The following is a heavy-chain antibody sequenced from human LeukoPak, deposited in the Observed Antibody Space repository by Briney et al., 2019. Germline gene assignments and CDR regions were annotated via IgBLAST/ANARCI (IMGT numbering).Heavy chain of an antibody. CDR3: ARAVEGSSSGGMGLDY. CDR1: GFTFSSYA. D-gene: IGHD6-6*01. CDR2: ISGGGGST. Sequence: GGSLRLSCAASGFTFSSYAMSWVRQAPGKGLEWVSAISGGGGSTYYADSVKGRFTISRDYSKNTLYLQVNSLRAEDTAVYYCARAVEGSSSGGMGLDYWGQGALVTVSS. J-gene: IGHJ4*02. V-gene: IGHV3-23*01.